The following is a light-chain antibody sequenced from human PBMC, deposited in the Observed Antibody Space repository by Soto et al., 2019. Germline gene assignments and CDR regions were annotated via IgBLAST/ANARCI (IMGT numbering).Light chain of an antibody. CDR3: QHGYSTPFT. V-gene: IGKV1-39*01. Sequence: DIQMTQSPSSLSASVGDRVTITCRASQTISSYLNWYQQKPGKAPKLLIYTSSSLQSGVPSRFSGGGSGTDFTLTISSLQPEDFATYYCQHGYSTPFTFGQGTNLEIK. CDR2: TSS. J-gene: IGKJ2*01. CDR1: QTISSY.